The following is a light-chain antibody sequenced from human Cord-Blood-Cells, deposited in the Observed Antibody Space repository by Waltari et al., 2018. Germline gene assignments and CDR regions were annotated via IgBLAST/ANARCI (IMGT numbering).Light chain of an antibody. V-gene: IGLV2-23*01. CDR1: SSDVGSYNL. CDR3: CSYAGSSTYV. J-gene: IGLJ1*01. Sequence: QSALTQPASVSGSPGQSITLSSTGTSSDVGSYNLVSWYQQHPGKAPKLMIYEGSKRPSGVSNRFSGSKSGNTASLTISGLQAEDEADYYCCSYAGSSTYVFGTGTKVTVL. CDR2: EGS.